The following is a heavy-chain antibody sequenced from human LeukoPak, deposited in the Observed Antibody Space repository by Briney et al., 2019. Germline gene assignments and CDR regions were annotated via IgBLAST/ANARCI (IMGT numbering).Heavy chain of an antibody. CDR3: ARGLSIAAAGFDY. CDR1: GGTFSSYA. Sequence: ASVKVSCKASGGTFSSYAISWVRQAPGQGLEWMGGIIPIFGTANYAQKFQGRVTITADESTSTAYMELNSLRSEDTAVYYCARGLSIAAAGFDYWGQGTLVTVSS. CDR2: IIPIFGTA. D-gene: IGHD6-13*01. V-gene: IGHV1-69*13. J-gene: IGHJ4*02.